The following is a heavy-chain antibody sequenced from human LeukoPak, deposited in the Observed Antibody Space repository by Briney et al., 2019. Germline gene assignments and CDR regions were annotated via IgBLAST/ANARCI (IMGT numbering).Heavy chain of an antibody. CDR3: AELGITMIGGV. V-gene: IGHV3-30*04. Sequence: GGSLRLSCAASGFTFSSYAMHWVRQAPGKGLEWVAVISYDGSNKYYADSVKGRFTISRDNSKNSLYLQMNSLRAEDTAVYYCAELGITMIGGVWGKGTTVTISS. CDR2: ISYDGSNK. J-gene: IGHJ6*04. D-gene: IGHD3-10*02. CDR1: GFTFSSYA.